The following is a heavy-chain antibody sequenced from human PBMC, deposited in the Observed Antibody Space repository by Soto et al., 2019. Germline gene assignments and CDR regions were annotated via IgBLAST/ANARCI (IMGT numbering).Heavy chain of an antibody. V-gene: IGHV3-30-3*01. D-gene: IGHD2-21*01. CDR1: GFNFSTYG. CDR3: ARLTAYYFDY. CDR2: ESSAGSNK. J-gene: IGHJ4*02. Sequence: GSLRLSCAASGFNFSTYGIHCVRPAPGKGLHWVDVESSAGSNKNYADSVKGRFIISRDNPKNTLYLQMNSLRADDTAVYYCARLTAYYFDYWGLGTMVTVSS.